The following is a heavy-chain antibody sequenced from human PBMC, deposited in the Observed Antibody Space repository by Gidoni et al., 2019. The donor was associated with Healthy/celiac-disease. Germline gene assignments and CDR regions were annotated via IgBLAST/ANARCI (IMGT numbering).Heavy chain of an antibody. CDR2: ISAYNGNT. CDR1: GYTFPSYG. V-gene: IGHV1-18*01. Sequence: QVQLVQSGAEVKKPGASVKVSCKDHGYTFPSYGISWVRQAPGQGLEWMGWISAYNGNTNYAQKLQGRVTMTTDTSTSTAYMELRSLRSDDTAVYYCARVYGSGDFWSGENYYYYGMDVWGQGTTVTVSS. D-gene: IGHD3-3*01. CDR3: ARVYGSGDFWSGENYYYYGMDV. J-gene: IGHJ6*02.